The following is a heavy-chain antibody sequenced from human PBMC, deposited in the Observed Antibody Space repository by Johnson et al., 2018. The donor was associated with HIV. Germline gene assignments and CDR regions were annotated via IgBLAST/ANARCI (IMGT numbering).Heavy chain of an antibody. J-gene: IGHJ3*02. CDR3: ARFENTLSNAFDI. Sequence: QVQLVESGGGVVQPGRSLRLSCAASGFTFSSYAMHWVRQAPGKGLEWVAFIRYDGSNKYYADSVKGRFTISRDNSKNTLYLQMNSLIAEDTAVYYCARFENTLSNAFDIWGQGTMVTVSS. V-gene: IGHV3-30*02. CDR2: IRYDGSNK. D-gene: IGHD3-10*01. CDR1: GFTFSSYA.